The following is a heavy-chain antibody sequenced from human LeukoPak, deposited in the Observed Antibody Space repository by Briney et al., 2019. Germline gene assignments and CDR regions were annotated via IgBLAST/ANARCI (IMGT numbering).Heavy chain of an antibody. Sequence: GGSLRLSCAASGFTFSNYAMSWVRQTPGEGLEWVSAITGSGGDTYHAESVKGRFTVSRDNSKNTLYLQMDSLRAEDTAVYYCAKGSYYDSSGSFYFDYWGQGTLVTVSS. J-gene: IGHJ4*02. D-gene: IGHD3-22*01. CDR3: AKGSYYDSSGSFYFDY. CDR1: GFTFSNYA. V-gene: IGHV3-23*01. CDR2: ITGSGGDT.